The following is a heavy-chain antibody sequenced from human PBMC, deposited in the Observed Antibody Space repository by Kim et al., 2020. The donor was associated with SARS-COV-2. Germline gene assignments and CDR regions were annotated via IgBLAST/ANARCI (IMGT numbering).Heavy chain of an antibody. J-gene: IGHJ4*02. Sequence: SETLSLTCSVSGGSIRSGGKFWTWIRQHPAKGLEWIGYISYSGNSHYSPSLRSRVSISLQTSENQFSLDLTSVTAADTAVYSCSIGQPLDYWGQGILVIV. CDR2: ISYSGNS. CDR1: GGSIRSGGKF. CDR3: SIGQPLDY. D-gene: IGHD2-2*01. V-gene: IGHV4-31*03.